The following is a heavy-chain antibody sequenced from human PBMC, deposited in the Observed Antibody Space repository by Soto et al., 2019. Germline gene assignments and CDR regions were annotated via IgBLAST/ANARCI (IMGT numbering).Heavy chain of an antibody. J-gene: IGHJ4*02. V-gene: IGHV1-8*01. CDR1: GYTFISFD. CDR2: MNPNTGNT. CDR3: ARRKERSGPYYLDS. Sequence: QVQLVQSGAEVKKPGASVRVSCQASGYTFISFDINWVPQATGQGLEWMGWMNPNTGNTGYEQKFQGRATMTRNTSIGTAYMELSSLTSEDTAVYYCARRKERSGPYYLDSWGQGTLVTVSS. D-gene: IGHD6-25*01.